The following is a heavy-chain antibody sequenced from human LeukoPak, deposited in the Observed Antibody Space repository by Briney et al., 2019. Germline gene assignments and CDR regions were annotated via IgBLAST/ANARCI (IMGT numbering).Heavy chain of an antibody. Sequence: SVKVSCKASGGTFSSYAISWVRQAPGQGLEWMGRIIPILGIANYAQKFQGRFTITADKSTSTAYMELSSLRSEDTAVYYCARDRMGATGSTDYWGQGTLVTVSS. CDR1: GGTFSSYA. D-gene: IGHD1-26*01. V-gene: IGHV1-69*04. J-gene: IGHJ4*02. CDR2: IIPILGIA. CDR3: ARDRMGATGSTDY.